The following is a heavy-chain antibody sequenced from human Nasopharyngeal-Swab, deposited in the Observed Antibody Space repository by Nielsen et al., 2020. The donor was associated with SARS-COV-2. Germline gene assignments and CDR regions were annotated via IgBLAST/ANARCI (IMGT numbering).Heavy chain of an antibody. CDR1: GFTFSDSA. Sequence: GESLKISCAASGFTFSDSAIHWVRQASGEGLGWVASIRSKGNNYATAYSASVKGRFIIFRDDPTNTAYLQMNSLKTEDTAMYYCTRCGGGCYSGRDYWSQGTLVTVSS. CDR2: IRSKGNNYAT. D-gene: IGHD2-15*01. CDR3: TRCGGGCYSGRDY. V-gene: IGHV3-73*01. J-gene: IGHJ4*02.